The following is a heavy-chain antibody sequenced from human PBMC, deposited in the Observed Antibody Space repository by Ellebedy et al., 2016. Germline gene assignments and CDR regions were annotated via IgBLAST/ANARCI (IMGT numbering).Heavy chain of an antibody. CDR3: AKEAITFGGVFDY. CDR1: GFAFSSNG. CDR2: IGASGDT. J-gene: IGHJ4*02. Sequence: GESLKISCAASGFAFSSNGMSWVRQAPGKGLEWVSGIGASGDTYYADSVKGRFTISRDNSKNTLYLQMNSLRAEDTALYYCAKEAITFGGVFDYWGQGILVIVSS. D-gene: IGHD3-16*01. V-gene: IGHV3-23*01.